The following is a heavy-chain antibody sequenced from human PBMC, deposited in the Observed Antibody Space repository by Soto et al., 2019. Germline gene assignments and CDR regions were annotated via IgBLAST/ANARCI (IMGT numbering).Heavy chain of an antibody. D-gene: IGHD4-17*01. CDR2: VYYSGTT. V-gene: IGHV4-61*01. Sequence: SETLSPTCSVSGGSASNKTYYWSWIRQPPGKRLEWIGYVYYSGTTNYNPSLKSRVTISVDLSKNQFSLRLSSVTTADTALYYCARTTAVPNTLRSRYFFDYWGQGTLVTVSS. J-gene: IGHJ4*02. CDR3: ARTTAVPNTLRSRYFFDY. CDR1: GGSASNKTYY.